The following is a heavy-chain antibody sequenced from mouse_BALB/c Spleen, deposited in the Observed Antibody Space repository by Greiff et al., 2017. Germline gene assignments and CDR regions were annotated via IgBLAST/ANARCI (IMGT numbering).Heavy chain of an antibody. Sequence: QVQLQQSGPGLVQPSQTLSITCTVSGFSLTSYGVHWVRQSPGKGLEWLGVIWSGGSTDYNAAFISRLSISKDNSKSQVFFKMNSLQANYTSIYYCARVYGIYYAMDYWGQGTSVTVSS. CDR1: GFSLTSYG. J-gene: IGHJ4*01. CDR3: ARVYGIYYAMDY. D-gene: IGHD2-1*01. V-gene: IGHV2-2*02. CDR2: IWSGGST.